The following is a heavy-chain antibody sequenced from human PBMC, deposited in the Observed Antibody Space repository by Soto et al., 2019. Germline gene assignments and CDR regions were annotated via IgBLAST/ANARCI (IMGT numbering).Heavy chain of an antibody. CDR2: ISAYNDNT. CDR1: GFTFTSYA. D-gene: IGHD6-13*01. J-gene: IGHJ4*02. V-gene: IGHV1-18*01. Sequence: ASVKVSCKASGFTFTSYAISWVRQAPGQGLEWMGWISAYNDNTNYAQKFQGRVTINADKSTSTAYMELSSLSAEDTAVYYCAKVSSSWYSGFFELWGQGTLVTVSS. CDR3: AKVSSSWYSGFFEL.